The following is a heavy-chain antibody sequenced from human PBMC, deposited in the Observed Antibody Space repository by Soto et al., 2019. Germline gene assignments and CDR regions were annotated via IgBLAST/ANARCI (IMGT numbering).Heavy chain of an antibody. Sequence: SETLSLTCTVSGGSISSISYHWGWIRQPPGKGLEWIGSIYYSGSAFYNPSLKSRVTISVDTSKNQFSLNLSSVTAADTAVYYCARLSSGSYSHFDYWGQGTQVTVSS. D-gene: IGHD1-26*01. J-gene: IGHJ4*02. CDR2: IYYSGSA. CDR1: GGSISSISYH. CDR3: ARLSSGSYSHFDY. V-gene: IGHV4-39*01.